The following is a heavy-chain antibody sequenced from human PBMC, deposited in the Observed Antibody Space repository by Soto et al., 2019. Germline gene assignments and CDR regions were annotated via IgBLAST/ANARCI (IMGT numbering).Heavy chain of an antibody. J-gene: IGHJ4*02. Sequence: GGSLRLSCAASGFTFSNAWMNWVRQAPGKGLEWVGRIKSKTDGGTTDYAAPVKGRFTISRDDSKNTLYLQMNSLKTEDTAVYYCSKGSVLNYAGPSNFDYWGQGTLVTVSS. CDR1: GFTFSNAW. D-gene: IGHD1-7*01. CDR2: IKSKTDGGTT. CDR3: SKGSVLNYAGPSNFDY. V-gene: IGHV3-15*07.